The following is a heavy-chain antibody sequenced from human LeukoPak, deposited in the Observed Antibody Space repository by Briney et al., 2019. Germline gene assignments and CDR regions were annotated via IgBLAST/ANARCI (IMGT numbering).Heavy chain of an antibody. D-gene: IGHD6-13*01. Sequence: PGGSLRLSCAASGFTFSSYWMSWVRQAPGKGLEWVANIKQDGSEKYYVDSVKGRFTISRDNAKNSLYLHMNSLRAEDTAVYYCARVGIVAARDYWGQGTLVTVSS. CDR3: ARVGIVAARDY. CDR1: GFTFSSYW. V-gene: IGHV3-7*03. J-gene: IGHJ4*02. CDR2: IKQDGSEK.